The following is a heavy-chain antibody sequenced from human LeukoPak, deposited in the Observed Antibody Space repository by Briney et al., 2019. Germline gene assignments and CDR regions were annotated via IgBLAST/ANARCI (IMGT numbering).Heavy chain of an antibody. CDR1: GYTFTRYG. CDR3: ARDQDIVVVPAAIPFDY. CDR2: ISAYNGNT. Sequence: ASVKVSCKASGYTFTRYGISWVRQAPGQGLEWMGWISAYNGNTNYAQKLQGRVTMTTDTSTSTAYMELRSLRSDDTAVYYCARDQDIVVVPAAIPFDYWGQGTLVTVSS. V-gene: IGHV1-18*01. J-gene: IGHJ4*02. D-gene: IGHD2-2*01.